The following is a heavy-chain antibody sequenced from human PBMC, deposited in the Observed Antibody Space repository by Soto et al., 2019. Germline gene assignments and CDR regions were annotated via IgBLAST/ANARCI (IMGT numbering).Heavy chain of an antibody. J-gene: IGHJ6*02. V-gene: IGHV4-59*08. CDR1: GGSISSYY. CDR2: IYYSGST. Sequence: SETLSLTCTVSGGSISSYYWSWIRQPPGKGLEWIGYIYYSGSTNYNPSLKSRVTISVDTSKNQFSLKLSSVTAADTAVYYCARQAITYYYDSSGYNYYYGMDVWGQGTTVTVSS. CDR3: ARQAITYYYDSSGYNYYYGMDV. D-gene: IGHD3-22*01.